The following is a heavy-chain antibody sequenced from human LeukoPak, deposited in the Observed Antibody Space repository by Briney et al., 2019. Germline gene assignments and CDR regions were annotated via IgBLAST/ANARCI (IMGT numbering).Heavy chain of an antibody. CDR1: GFTFSTYV. CDR3: VRGTGY. Sequence: PGGSLRLSCSVSGFTFSTYVMHWVRQAPGKGLEYVSAISSNGDNTYYADSVKGRFTISRDNSKNTLYLQVSSPRADDTAVYYCVRGTGYWGQGTLVTVSS. CDR2: ISSNGDNT. V-gene: IGHV3-64D*06. J-gene: IGHJ4*02.